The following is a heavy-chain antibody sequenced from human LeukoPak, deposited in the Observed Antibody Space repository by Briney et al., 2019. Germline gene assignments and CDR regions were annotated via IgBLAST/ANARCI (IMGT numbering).Heavy chain of an antibody. D-gene: IGHD2-15*01. CDR3: ARAVPDCSGGSCYSYYYYMDV. V-gene: IGHV1-2*02. CDR1: GYTFTGYY. J-gene: IGHJ6*03. CDR2: INPNSGGT. Sequence: ASVKVSCKASGYTFTGYYMHWVRQAPGQGLEWMGWINPNSGGTNYAQKFQGRVTMTRDTSISTAYMELSRLRSDVTAVYYCARAVPDCSGGSCYSYYYYMDVWGKGTTVTVSS.